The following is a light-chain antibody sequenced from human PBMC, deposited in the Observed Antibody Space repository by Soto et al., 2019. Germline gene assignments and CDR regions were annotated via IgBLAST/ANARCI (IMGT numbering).Light chain of an antibody. CDR3: SSYTSDSFYV. J-gene: IGLJ1*01. Sequence: QSVLTQPTSVSGSPGQSITISCTGTSSDVGPYNYVSWYQQHPGNAPQLMIYAVSNRPSGVSNRFSASKSGNTASLFISRLQAEDEADYYCSSYTSDSFYVFGSGTKVTVL. CDR2: AVS. CDR1: SSDVGPYNY. V-gene: IGLV2-14*01.